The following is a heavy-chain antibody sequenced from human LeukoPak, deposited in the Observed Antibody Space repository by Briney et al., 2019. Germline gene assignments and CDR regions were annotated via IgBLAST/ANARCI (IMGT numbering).Heavy chain of an antibody. CDR1: GFTFDDYA. CDR3: ARDTYPDGRWLQLPTGH. CDR2: ISGDGVTT. J-gene: IGHJ4*02. V-gene: IGHV3-43*02. Sequence: GGSLRLSCAASGFTFDDYAMHWVRQAPGKGLEWVSLISGDGVTTYYADSVKGRFTISRDNSKNSLYLQMSSLRTEDTALYYCARDTYPDGRWLQLPTGHWGQGTLVTVSS. D-gene: IGHD5-24*01.